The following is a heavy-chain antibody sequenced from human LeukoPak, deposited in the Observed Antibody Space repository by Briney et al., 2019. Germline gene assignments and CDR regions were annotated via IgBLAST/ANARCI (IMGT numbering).Heavy chain of an antibody. CDR3: AGSGGFTSPQNY. CDR1: GGSVSSYY. V-gene: IGHV4-59*02. CDR2: ISYTGGT. Sequence: SETLSLTCTVSGGSVSSYYWSWIRQPPGKGLEWIGCISYTGGTNYTPSLKGRVTISLDTSKNQFPLKLNSVTAADTALYYCAGSGGFTSPQNYWGQGTLVTV. D-gene: IGHD3-16*01. J-gene: IGHJ4*02.